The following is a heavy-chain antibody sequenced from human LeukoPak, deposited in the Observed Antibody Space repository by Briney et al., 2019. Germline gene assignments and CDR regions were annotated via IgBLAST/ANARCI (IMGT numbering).Heavy chain of an antibody. CDR1: GGSISSYY. CDR3: ANSPYYDFWRGPHYYYYYMDV. J-gene: IGHJ6*03. D-gene: IGHD3-3*01. CDR2: IYYSGST. Sequence: PSETLSLTCTVSGGSISSYYWSWIRQPPGKGLEWIGYIYYSGSTNCNRALKSRVTISVDTSKNQLSLKLRSVTAADTAGYYCANSPYYDFWRGPHYYYYYMDVWGKGTTVTVSS. V-gene: IGHV4-59*01.